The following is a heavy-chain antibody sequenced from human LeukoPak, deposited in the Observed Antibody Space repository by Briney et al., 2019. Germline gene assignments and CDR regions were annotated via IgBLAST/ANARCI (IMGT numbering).Heavy chain of an antibody. J-gene: IGHJ6*02. V-gene: IGHV4-39*01. CDR1: GDFIRSSAYY. CDR2: IYYGGRT. Sequence: SETLSLTCAVSGDFIRSSAYYWGWIRQPPGKRLEWLASIYYGGRTYYNPSLKSRVTIFVDTAKSQFSLKLNSVTAADTAVYYCASLDFWSGYYYNGMDVWGQGTTVSVSS. CDR3: ASLDFWSGYYYNGMDV. D-gene: IGHD3-3*01.